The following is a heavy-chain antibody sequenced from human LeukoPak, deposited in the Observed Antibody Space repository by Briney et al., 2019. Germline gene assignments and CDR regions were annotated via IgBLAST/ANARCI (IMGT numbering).Heavy chain of an antibody. V-gene: IGHV4-59*01. CDR3: ARDKRRDGYNSRTGPLDI. Sequence: KASETLPLTCTVSGGSISSYYWSWIRQPPGKGLEWIGNIYYSGSTNYNPSLKRRVTISVDTSKNQFSLKKSSATAADTAVYYCARDKRRDGYNSRTGPLDIWGQGTMVTVSS. D-gene: IGHD5-24*01. J-gene: IGHJ3*02. CDR2: IYYSGST. CDR1: GGSISSYY.